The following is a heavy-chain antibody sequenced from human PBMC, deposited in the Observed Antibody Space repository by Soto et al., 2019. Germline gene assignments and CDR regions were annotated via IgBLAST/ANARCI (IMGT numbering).Heavy chain of an antibody. J-gene: IGHJ4*02. CDR1: GGSINSGGYC. CDR2: ISYAGST. D-gene: IGHD5-18*01. CDR3: SRGILV. Sequence: QVQLQESGPGLVKPSQTLSLTCTVSGGSINSGGYCWSWIRQHPGKGLDWIGCISYAGSTSYNPSLKSRVTISVDTSKNQFPLKLTSVTAADTAVYYCSRGILVWGQGALITVSS. V-gene: IGHV4-31*03.